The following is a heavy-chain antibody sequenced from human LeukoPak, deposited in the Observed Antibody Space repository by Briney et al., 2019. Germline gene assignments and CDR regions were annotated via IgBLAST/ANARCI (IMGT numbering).Heavy chain of an antibody. V-gene: IGHV4-4*07. CDR3: ARGPPPRLRDPSNPLNYYYMDV. J-gene: IGHJ6*03. Sequence: SETLSLTCTVSGGSISSYYWSWIRQPAGQGLEWIGRIYTSGSPNYNPSLKSRVTMSVDTSKNQFSLKLSSVTAADTAVYYCARGPPPRLRDPSNPLNYYYMDVWGKGTTVTVSS. CDR2: IYTSGSP. CDR1: GGSISSYY. D-gene: IGHD2-21*01.